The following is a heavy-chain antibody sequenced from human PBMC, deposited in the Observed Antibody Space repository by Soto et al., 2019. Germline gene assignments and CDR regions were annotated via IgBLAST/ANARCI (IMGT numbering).Heavy chain of an antibody. J-gene: IGHJ4*02. CDR1: GGSIDTPNW. CDR2: MYPSGSS. V-gene: IGHV4-4*02. CDR3: AREGFDHRTDS. Sequence: SETLSLTCAVSGGSIDTPNWWSWYRLPPGKGLEWIAEMYPSGSSNRNPSLNSRVTISLDTSSNHFSLKLTSLTAADTAIYYCAREGFDHRTDSWGQRILVTVSS.